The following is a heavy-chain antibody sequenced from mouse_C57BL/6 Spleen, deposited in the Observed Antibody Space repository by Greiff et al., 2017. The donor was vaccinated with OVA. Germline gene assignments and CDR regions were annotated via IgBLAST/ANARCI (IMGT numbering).Heavy chain of an antibody. CDR3: ARRGISNYAWFAY. CDR2: INPSNGGT. J-gene: IGHJ3*01. CDR1: GYTFTSYW. V-gene: IGHV1-53*01. D-gene: IGHD2-5*01. Sequence: VQLQQPGTELVKPGASVKLFCKASGYTFTSYWMHWVKQRPGQGLEWIGNINPSNGGTNYNEKFKSKATLTVDKSSSTAYMQLSSLTSEDSAVYYCARRGISNYAWFAYWGQGTLVTVSA.